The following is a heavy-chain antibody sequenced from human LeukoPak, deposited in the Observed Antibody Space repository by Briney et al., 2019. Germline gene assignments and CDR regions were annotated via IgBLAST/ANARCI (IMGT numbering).Heavy chain of an antibody. V-gene: IGHV4-59*01. CDR3: ARGRVSSSTWYSTYYYYFYMDV. Sequence: SETLSLTCSVSDDSITVYYWTWIGQPPGKGLEWIGYVDHTGSTNFNPSLNGRVSISRDTTNNLFSLRLRSVTAADTAVYFCARGRVSSSTWYSTYYYYFYMDVWGKGTTVTVSS. CDR1: DDSITVYY. J-gene: IGHJ6*03. D-gene: IGHD1-1*01. CDR2: VDHTGST.